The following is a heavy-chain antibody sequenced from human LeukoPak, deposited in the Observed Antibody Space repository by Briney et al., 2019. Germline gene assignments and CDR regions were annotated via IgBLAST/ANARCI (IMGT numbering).Heavy chain of an antibody. CDR1: GFTFSSYW. CDR3: ARDGGVDYYGSGSYYYYYYGMDV. D-gene: IGHD3-10*01. Sequence: HAGGSLRLSCAASGFTFSSYWMSWVRQAPGKGLEWVANIKQDGSEKYYVDSVKGRFTISRDNAKNSLYLQMNSLRAEDTAVYYCARDGGVDYYGSGSYYYYYYGMDVWGQGTTVTVSS. J-gene: IGHJ6*01. V-gene: IGHV3-7*01. CDR2: IKQDGSEK.